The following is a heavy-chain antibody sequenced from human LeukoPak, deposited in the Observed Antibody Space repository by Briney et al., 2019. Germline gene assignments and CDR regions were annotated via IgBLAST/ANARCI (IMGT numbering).Heavy chain of an antibody. V-gene: IGHV4-39*07. Sequence: SEALSLTCNVFGDSICSSSYYWGWVRQPPGEGLQWIGAIYYRGSTYYNPSLKSRVTISIDTSKNQFSLKLTSVTAADTAVYYCVRDSGDLDDIVVVPAAMNYYHGMDVWGQGTTVTVSS. D-gene: IGHD2-2*01. CDR2: IYYRGST. CDR1: GDSICSSSYY. J-gene: IGHJ6*02. CDR3: VRDSGDLDDIVVVPAAMNYYHGMDV.